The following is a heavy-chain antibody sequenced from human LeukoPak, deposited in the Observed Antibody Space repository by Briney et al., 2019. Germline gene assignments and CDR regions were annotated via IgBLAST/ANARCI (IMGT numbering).Heavy chain of an antibody. D-gene: IGHD3-9*01. CDR1: GYTFTSYG. J-gene: IGHJ4*02. CDR2: ISGYNGNT. CDR3: ASRYDILTGYTY. V-gene: IGHV1-18*01. Sequence: ASVKVSCKASGYTFTSYGISWVRQAPGQGLEWMAWISGYNGNTNYAQKLQGRVTMTTDTSTSTAYMELRSLRSDDTAVYYCASRYDILTGYTYWGQGTLVTVSS.